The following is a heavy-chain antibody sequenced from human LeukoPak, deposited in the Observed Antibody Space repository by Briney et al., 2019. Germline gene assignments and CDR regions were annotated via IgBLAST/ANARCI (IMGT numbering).Heavy chain of an antibody. J-gene: IGHJ4*02. CDR2: ISGSGGST. CDR1: GFTFSSYA. Sequence: PGGSLRLSCAAPGFTFSSYAMSWVRRAPGKGLEWVSAISGSGGSTYYADSVKGRFTISRDNSKNTLYLQMNSLRAEDTAVYYCAKAFVSRQQLVHYFDYWAQGTLVTVSS. V-gene: IGHV3-23*01. D-gene: IGHD6-13*01. CDR3: AKAFVSRQQLVHYFDY.